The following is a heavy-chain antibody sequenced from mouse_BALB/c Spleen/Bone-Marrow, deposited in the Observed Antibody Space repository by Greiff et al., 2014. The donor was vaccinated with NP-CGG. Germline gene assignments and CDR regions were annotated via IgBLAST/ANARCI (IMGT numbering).Heavy chain of an antibody. Sequence: QLQESGPELVKPGASVKMSCKASGYTFTNYVMHWVKQKPGHGLEWIGYINPYNDGTKYNEKFKGKATLTSDKSSSTAYMELSSLTSEDSAVYYCARYPDYYGSSYAMDYWGQGTSVTVSS. D-gene: IGHD1-1*01. V-gene: IGHV1-14*01. CDR2: INPYNDGT. CDR3: ARYPDYYGSSYAMDY. J-gene: IGHJ4*01. CDR1: GYTFTNYV.